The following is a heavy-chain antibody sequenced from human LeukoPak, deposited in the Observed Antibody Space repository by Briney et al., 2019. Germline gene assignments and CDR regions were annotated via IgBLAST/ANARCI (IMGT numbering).Heavy chain of an antibody. CDR3: AKDAYFRDCSSTSCSEGIYYYYYMDV. D-gene: IGHD2-2*01. CDR1: GFTFSSYA. V-gene: IGHV3-30*02. J-gene: IGHJ6*03. Sequence: GGSLRLSCAASGFTFSSYAMSWVRQAPGKGLEGVAFIRYDGSNKYYADSVKGRFTISRDNSKNTLYLQMNSLRAEDTAVYYCAKDAYFRDCSSTSCSEGIYYYYYMDVWGKGTTVTVSS. CDR2: IRYDGSNK.